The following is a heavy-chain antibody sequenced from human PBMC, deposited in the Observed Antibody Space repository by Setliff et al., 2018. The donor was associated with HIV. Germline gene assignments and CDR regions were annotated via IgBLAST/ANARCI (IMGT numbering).Heavy chain of an antibody. CDR2: IYTSGST. CDR3: AREIPYSYGGRGHPL. Sequence: PSETLSLTCTVSGGSISSYYWSWIRQPPGKGLEWIGYIYTSGSTNYNPSLKSRVTISVDTSKNQLSLKLSSVTAADTAVYYCAREIPYSYGGRGHPLWGQGTLVTVSS. CDR1: GGSISSYY. D-gene: IGHD3-22*01. V-gene: IGHV4-4*09. J-gene: IGHJ4*02.